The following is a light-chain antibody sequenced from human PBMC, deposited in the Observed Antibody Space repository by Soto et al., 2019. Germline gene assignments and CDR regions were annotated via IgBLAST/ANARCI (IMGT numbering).Light chain of an antibody. Sequence: QSVLTQPPSVSGAPGQRVTISCTGSSSNIGAGHDVHWYQQPPGTAPKLLIYSNNQRPSGVPDRFSGSKSGTSASLAISGLRSEDEADYYCAAWDDSLSGHVFGTGTKLTVL. CDR2: SNN. CDR1: SSNIGAGHD. V-gene: IGLV1-47*02. J-gene: IGLJ1*01. CDR3: AAWDDSLSGHV.